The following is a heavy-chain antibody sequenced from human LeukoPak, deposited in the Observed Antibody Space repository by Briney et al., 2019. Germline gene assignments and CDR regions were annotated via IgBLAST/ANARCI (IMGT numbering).Heavy chain of an antibody. Sequence: GGSMRLSCAAYGFTFSSYWMHWVRQAPGKGLVWVSRINSDGSSTSYADSVKGRFTISRDNAKHTLYLQMHSLRAEDTAVYYCAREGARYCSGGSCLTSSGFQHWGQGTLVTVSS. CDR2: INSDGSST. V-gene: IGHV3-74*01. J-gene: IGHJ1*01. CDR1: GFTFSSYW. CDR3: AREGARYCSGGSCLTSSGFQH. D-gene: IGHD2-15*01.